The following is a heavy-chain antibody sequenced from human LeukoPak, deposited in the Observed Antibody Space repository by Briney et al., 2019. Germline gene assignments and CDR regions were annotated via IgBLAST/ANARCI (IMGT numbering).Heavy chain of an antibody. CDR2: ITASDTTK. CDR1: GPSFSSYN. Sequence: GGSLRLSCVASGPSFSSYNMYWVRQAPGKGPEWVAYITASDTTKYYADSAKGRFAISRDNVKKSLFLQMNSLRAEDTAVYYCVAASAFSSSWRSWGQGTVVTVSS. V-gene: IGHV3-48*01. J-gene: IGHJ5*02. CDR3: VAASAFSSSWRS. D-gene: IGHD6-13*01.